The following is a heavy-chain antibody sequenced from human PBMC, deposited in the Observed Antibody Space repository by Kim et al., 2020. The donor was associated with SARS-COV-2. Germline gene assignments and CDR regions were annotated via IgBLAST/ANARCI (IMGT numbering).Heavy chain of an antibody. V-gene: IGHV4-39*07. CDR2: IYYSGST. Sequence: SETLSLTCTVSGGSVRSSSYYWGWIRQPPGKGLEWIGSIYYSGSTYYNPSLKSRVTISIDTSKNQFSLYLNSVTAADTAVYYCARDDRDISPLSGDFDCWGQGTLVTVSS. D-gene: IGHD3-10*01. CDR1: GGSVRSSSYY. J-gene: IGHJ4*02. CDR3: ARDDRDISPLSGDFDC.